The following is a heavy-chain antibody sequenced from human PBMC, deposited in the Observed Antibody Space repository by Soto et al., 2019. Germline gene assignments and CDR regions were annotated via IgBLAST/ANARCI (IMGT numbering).Heavy chain of an antibody. CDR1: GFTFSSFA. CDR3: ATYGQHLMDS. V-gene: IGHV3-23*01. D-gene: IGHD4-17*01. Sequence: EVHLLESGGGLVQPGGSLRLSCAASGFTFSSFAMKWVRQAPGKGLEWVSVIGSGGDGIHYADSVKGRFTISRDNSKNTVNLQMNSLRADDTAVYYCATYGQHLMDSWGQGTLVTVSS. J-gene: IGHJ4*02. CDR2: IGSGGDGI.